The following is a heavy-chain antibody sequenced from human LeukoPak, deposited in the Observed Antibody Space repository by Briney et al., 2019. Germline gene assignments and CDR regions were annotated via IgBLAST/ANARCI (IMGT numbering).Heavy chain of an antibody. J-gene: IGHJ4*02. D-gene: IGHD6-19*01. CDR3: AKDAVAGRSDY. CDR1: GYTFTGYY. CDR2: INPNSGGT. V-gene: IGHV1-2*02. Sequence: ASVKVSCKASGYTFTGYYMHWVRQAPGQGLEWMGWINPNSGGTNYAQKFQGRFTISRDNSKNTLYLQMNSLRAEDTAVYYCAKDAVAGRSDYWGQGTLVTVSS.